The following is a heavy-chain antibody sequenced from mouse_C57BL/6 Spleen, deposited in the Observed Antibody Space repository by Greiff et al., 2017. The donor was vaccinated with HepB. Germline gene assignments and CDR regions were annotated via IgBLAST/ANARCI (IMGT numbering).Heavy chain of an antibody. Sequence: EVQRVESEGGLVQPGSSMKLSCTASGFTFSDYYMAWVRQVPEKGLEWVANINYDGSSTYYLDSLKSRFIISRDNAKNILYLQMSSLKSEDTATYYCARVAGSAWFAYWGQGTLVTVSA. J-gene: IGHJ3*01. CDR1: GFTFSDYY. CDR2: INYDGSST. V-gene: IGHV5-16*01. CDR3: ARVAGSAWFAY. D-gene: IGHD1-1*02.